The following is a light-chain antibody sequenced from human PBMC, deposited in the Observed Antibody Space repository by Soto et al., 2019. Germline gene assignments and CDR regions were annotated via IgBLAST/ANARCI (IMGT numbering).Light chain of an antibody. Sequence: QSALTQPASVSGSPGQSITISCTGTSSDVGSYNLVSWYQQHPGKAPQLMIYEGSKRPSGVSNLFSGSKSGNTASLTISGLQAEDEADYYCCSYAGSSTYVFGTGTKLTVL. CDR1: SSDVGSYNL. CDR2: EGS. CDR3: CSYAGSSTYV. V-gene: IGLV2-23*01. J-gene: IGLJ1*01.